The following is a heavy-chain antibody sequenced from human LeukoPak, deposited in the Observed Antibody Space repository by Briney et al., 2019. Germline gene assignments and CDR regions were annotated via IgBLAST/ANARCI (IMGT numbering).Heavy chain of an antibody. D-gene: IGHD1-7*01. J-gene: IGHJ6*03. V-gene: IGHV3-43*02. Sequence: GGSLRLSCAASGFTFDDYAMHWVRQAPGKGLEWVSLIRGDGGRTYYADSGQGRLTISRDHSKNSLYLQMNSLRTEDTALYYCAKDGTTLITGTGARDYYYMDVWGKGTTVTVSS. CDR2: IRGDGGRT. CDR1: GFTFDDYA. CDR3: AKDGTTLITGTGARDYYYMDV.